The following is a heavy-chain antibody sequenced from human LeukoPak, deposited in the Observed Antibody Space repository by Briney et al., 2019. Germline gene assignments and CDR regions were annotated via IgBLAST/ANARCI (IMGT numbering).Heavy chain of an antibody. V-gene: IGHV3-30*18. Sequence: GGSLRLSCAASGCTFSSYGMHWVRQAPGKGLEWVAVISYDGSNKYYADSVKGRFTISRDNSKNTLYLQMNSLRAEDTAVYYCAKDRWTGTTWGLIDPWGQGTLVTVSS. CDR1: GCTFSSYG. D-gene: IGHD1-1*01. CDR3: AKDRWTGTTWGLIDP. J-gene: IGHJ5*02. CDR2: ISYDGSNK.